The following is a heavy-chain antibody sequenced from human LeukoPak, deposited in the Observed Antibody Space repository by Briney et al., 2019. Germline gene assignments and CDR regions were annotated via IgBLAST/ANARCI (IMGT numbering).Heavy chain of an antibody. CDR1: GGTFSSYA. D-gene: IGHD5-18*01. J-gene: IGHJ6*03. CDR3: ARGVGRSDGYPSYYFYMDV. CDR2: IIPIFGTA. Sequence: SCAASGGTFSSYAISWVRQAPGQGLEWMGGIIPIFGTANYAQKFQGRVTITADKSTSTAYMELSSLRSEDTAVYYCARGVGRSDGYPSYYFYMDVWGKGTTVTVSS. V-gene: IGHV1-69*06.